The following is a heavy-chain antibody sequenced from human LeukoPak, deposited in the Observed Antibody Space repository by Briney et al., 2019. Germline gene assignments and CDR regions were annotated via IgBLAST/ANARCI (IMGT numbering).Heavy chain of an antibody. CDR2: IY. V-gene: IGHV5-51*01. CDR1: GYTFTNYW. J-gene: IGHJ5*02. CDR3: ACRDLLSTSPGP. Sequence: GESLKISCEAFGYTFTNYWIGWVRQIPGKGLEWMGVIYNPSFQGQVTISADKSVNTAYLQWSSLKASDTAIYYCACRDLLSTSPGPWGQGTLVTVSS. D-gene: IGHD3-9*01.